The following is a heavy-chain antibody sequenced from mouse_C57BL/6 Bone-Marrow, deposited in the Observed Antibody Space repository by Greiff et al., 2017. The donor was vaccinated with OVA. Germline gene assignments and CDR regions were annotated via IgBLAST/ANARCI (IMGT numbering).Heavy chain of an antibody. CDR1: GYTFTSYW. D-gene: IGHD2-4*01. CDR3: AFYYDYDDWYFDV. CDR2: IDPSDSYT. Sequence: VQLQQPGAELVRPGTSVKLSCKASGYTFTSYWMHWVKQRPGQGLEWIGVIDPSDSYTNYNQKFKGKATLTVDTSSSTAYMQLSSLTSEDSAVYYCAFYYDYDDWYFDVWGTGTTVTVSS. V-gene: IGHV1-59*01. J-gene: IGHJ1*03.